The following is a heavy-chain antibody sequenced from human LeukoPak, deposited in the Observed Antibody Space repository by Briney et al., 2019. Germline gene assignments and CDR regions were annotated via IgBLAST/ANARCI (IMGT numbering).Heavy chain of an antibody. J-gene: IGHJ4*02. CDR2: IRYDGSNK. CDR1: GFTFSSYG. Sequence: PGGSLRLSCAASGFTFSSYGMHWVRQAPGKGLEWVAFIRYDGSNKYYADSVKGRFTISRDNSKNTLYLQMNSLRAEDTAVYYCAKDLSVLWFGEGRRVGGGQGTLVTVSS. D-gene: IGHD3-10*01. CDR3: AKDLSVLWFGEGRRVG. V-gene: IGHV3-30*02.